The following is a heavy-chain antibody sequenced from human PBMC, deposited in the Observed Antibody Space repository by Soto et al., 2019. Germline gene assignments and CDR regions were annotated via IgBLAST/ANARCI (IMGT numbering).Heavy chain of an antibody. J-gene: IGHJ5*02. CDR3: ARGASP. Sequence: QVQLVQSGAEVQKPGASVKVSCKASGYTFTSSDINWVRQATGQGLEWMGWMNPNTGNTGYAQKFQGRITLTRSTSISTAYLELSSLNSDDSAVYYCARGASPWGQGTLVTVSS. V-gene: IGHV1-8*01. CDR2: MNPNTGNT. CDR1: GYTFTSSD.